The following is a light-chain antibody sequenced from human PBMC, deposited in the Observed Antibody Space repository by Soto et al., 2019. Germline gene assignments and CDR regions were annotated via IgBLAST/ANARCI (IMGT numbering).Light chain of an antibody. CDR2: LAS. CDR1: ESLLHSNGVTY. J-gene: IGKJ5*01. V-gene: IGKV2-28*01. CDR3: MQVLQSPIT. Sequence: DIVMTQTPLALSVLSGRPSSSSCKSIESLLHSNGVTYFYWYLQKPGQSPQLLIYLASNRASGVPDRFSGSGSGTDFTLKSSRVEAEDVAVYYCMQVLQSPITFGQGTRLEIK.